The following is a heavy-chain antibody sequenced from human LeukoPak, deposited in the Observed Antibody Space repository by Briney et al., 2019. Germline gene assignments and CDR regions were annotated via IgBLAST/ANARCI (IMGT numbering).Heavy chain of an antibody. Sequence: SETLSLTCTVSGGSISSSSYYWAWIRQPPGKGLEWIGSIHYSGSTYYNPSLQSRVTISIDTSKNQFSLKLSSVTAADTAVYYCARIPSSGWIPGWGYFDYWGQGTLVTVSS. V-gene: IGHV4-39*07. D-gene: IGHD6-19*01. CDR2: IHYSGST. CDR1: GGSISSSSYY. J-gene: IGHJ4*02. CDR3: ARIPSSGWIPGWGYFDY.